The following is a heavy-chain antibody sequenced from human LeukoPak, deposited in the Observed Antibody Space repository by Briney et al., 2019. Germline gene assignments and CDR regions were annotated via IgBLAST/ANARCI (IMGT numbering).Heavy chain of an antibody. Sequence: GGSLRLSCAASGFTFSSYGMHWVRQAPGKGLEWVAVIWYDGSNKYYADSVKGRFTISRDNSKNTLYLQMNSLRAEDTAVYYCARDRRYSSSPGAEYFQHWGQGTLVTVSS. J-gene: IGHJ1*01. CDR1: GFTFSSYG. D-gene: IGHD6-6*01. CDR2: IWYDGSNK. CDR3: ARDRRYSSSPGAEYFQH. V-gene: IGHV3-33*01.